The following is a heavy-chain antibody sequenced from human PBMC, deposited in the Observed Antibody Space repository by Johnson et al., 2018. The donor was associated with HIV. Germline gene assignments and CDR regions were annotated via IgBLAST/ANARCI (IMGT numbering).Heavy chain of an antibody. CDR1: GFTFDDYG. V-gene: IGHV3-20*04. CDR2: NNWKGGST. D-gene: IGHD2-2*01. CDR3: ARGGLGYQNIHDPLDI. J-gene: IGHJ3*02. Sequence: VQLVESGGGLVQPGRSLRLSCAASGFTFDDYGMNWVRQSPGKGLEWVSGNNWKGGSTGYADSVKGRFTISRANAKNSLCLQMNSLGAEDTALYYCARGGLGYQNIHDPLDIWGQGTIVTVSS.